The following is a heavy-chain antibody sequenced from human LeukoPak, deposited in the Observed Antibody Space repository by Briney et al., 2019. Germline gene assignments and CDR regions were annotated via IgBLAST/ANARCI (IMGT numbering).Heavy chain of an antibody. J-gene: IGHJ3*02. V-gene: IGHV4-59*01. CDR3: AGWLPTDAFDI. Sequence: SETLSLTCTVSGGFISSYYWSWIRQPPGKGLEWIGYIYYSGSTNYNPSLKSRVTISVDTSKNQFSLKLSSVTAADTAVYYCAGWLPTDAFDIWGQGTMVTVSS. CDR2: IYYSGST. CDR1: GGFISSYY. D-gene: IGHD3-9*01.